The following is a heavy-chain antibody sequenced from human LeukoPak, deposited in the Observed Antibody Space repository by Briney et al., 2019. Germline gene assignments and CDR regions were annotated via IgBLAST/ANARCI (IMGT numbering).Heavy chain of an antibody. D-gene: IGHD3-3*01. CDR1: GFTFSDYY. V-gene: IGHV3-11*01. Sequence: GGSLRLSCAASGFTFSDYYMSWIRQAPGKGLEWVSYVSSSGSTIYYADSVKGRFTISGDNAKNSLYLQMNSLRAEDTAVYYCARAPYYDFWSGPHYYHYMDVWGKGTTVTVSS. CDR3: ARAPYYDFWSGPHYYHYMDV. CDR2: VSSSGSTI. J-gene: IGHJ6*03.